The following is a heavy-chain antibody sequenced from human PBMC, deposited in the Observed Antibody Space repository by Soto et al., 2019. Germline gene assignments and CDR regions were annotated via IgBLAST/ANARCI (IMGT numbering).Heavy chain of an antibody. CDR3: ASRAAAGVKYYYYGMDV. D-gene: IGHD6-13*01. V-gene: IGHV4-39*01. CDR1: GGSISSSSYY. CDR2: IYYSGST. Sequence: SETLSLTCTVSGGSISSSSYYWGWIRQPPGKGLEWIGSIYYSGSTYYNPSLKSRVTISVDTSKNQFSLKLSSVTAADTAVYYCASRAAAGVKYYYYGMDVWGQGTTVTVSS. J-gene: IGHJ6*02.